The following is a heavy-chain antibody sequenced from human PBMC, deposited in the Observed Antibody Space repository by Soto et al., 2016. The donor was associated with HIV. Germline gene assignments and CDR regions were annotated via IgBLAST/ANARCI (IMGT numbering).Heavy chain of an antibody. J-gene: IGHJ4*02. CDR3: ARGIAVAGLDY. CDR1: GYSISSGYY. Sequence: QVQLQESGPGLVKPSETLSLTCAVSGYSISSGYYWGWIRQPPGKGLEWIGSIYHSGSTYYNPSLKSRVTISVDTSKNQFSLKLSSVTAADTAVYYCARGIAVAGLDYVGPGEPWVHRLL. CDR2: IYHSGST. V-gene: IGHV4-38-2*01. D-gene: IGHD6-19*01.